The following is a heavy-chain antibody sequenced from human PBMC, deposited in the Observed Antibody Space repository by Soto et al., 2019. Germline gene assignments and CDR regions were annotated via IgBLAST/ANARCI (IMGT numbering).Heavy chain of an antibody. J-gene: IGHJ5*02. V-gene: IGHV4-59*01. CDR1: SGSIRGYY. CDR3: ARGGVAARKGRWFDP. D-gene: IGHD6-25*01. CDR2: IHYSGST. Sequence: SETLSLPCTVASGSIRGYYWCWIRQPPGKRFEWIGYIHYSGSTNYNPSLRSRVTISVDTPKNQFSLKVNSMTAADTAIYYCARGGVAARKGRWFDPWGQGTLVTVSS.